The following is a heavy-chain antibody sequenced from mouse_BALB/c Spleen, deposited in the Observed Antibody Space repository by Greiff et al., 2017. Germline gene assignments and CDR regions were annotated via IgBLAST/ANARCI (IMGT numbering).Heavy chain of an antibody. V-gene: IGHV1-67*01. CDR2: ISTYYGNT. J-gene: IGHJ4*01. CDR3: ARRGEDAMDY. CDR1: GYTFTDYA. Sequence: QVQLKESGPELVRPGVSVKISCKGSGYTFTDYAMHWVKQSHAKSLEWIGVISTYYGNTNYNQKFKGKATMTVDKSSSTAYMELARLTSEDSAIYYCARRGEDAMDYWGQGTSVTVSS.